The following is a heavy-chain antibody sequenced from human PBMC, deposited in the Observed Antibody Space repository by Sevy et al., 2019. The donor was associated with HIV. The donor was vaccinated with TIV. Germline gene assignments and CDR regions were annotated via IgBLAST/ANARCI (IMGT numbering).Heavy chain of an antibody. V-gene: IGHV3-33*01. CDR1: GFTFSSYG. D-gene: IGHD6-13*01. Sequence: GGSLRLSCAASGFTFSSYGMHLVRQAPGKGLEWVAVIWYDGSNKYYADSVKGRFTISRDNSKNTLYLQMNSLRAEDTAVYYCARGPPRYSSSWDFDYWGQGTLVTVSS. J-gene: IGHJ4*02. CDR3: ARGPPRYSSSWDFDY. CDR2: IWYDGSNK.